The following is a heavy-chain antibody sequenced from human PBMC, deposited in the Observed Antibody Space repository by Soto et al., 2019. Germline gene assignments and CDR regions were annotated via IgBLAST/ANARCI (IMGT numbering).Heavy chain of an antibody. CDR3: ARDPGDYGGNACPCDY. CDR2: IIPILGIA. V-gene: IGHV1-69*08. J-gene: IGHJ4*02. Sequence: QVQLVQSGAEVKKPGSSVKVSCKASGGTFSSYTISWVRQAPGQGLEWMGRIIPILGIANYAQKFQGRVTITADKYTSTAYMELSSPRSEDTAVYYCARDPGDYGGNACPCDYWGQGTLVTVSS. CDR1: GGTFSSYT. D-gene: IGHD4-17*01.